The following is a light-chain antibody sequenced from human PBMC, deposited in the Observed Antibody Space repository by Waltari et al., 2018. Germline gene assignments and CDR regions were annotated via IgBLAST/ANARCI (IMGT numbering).Light chain of an antibody. V-gene: IGKV4-1*01. CDR3: QQYYNTPIT. Sequence: DTVMTQSPDSLAVSLGERATINCKSSQSVLYSSNNKNYLAWYQQKPGQPPKLLIYWASTRDVGVPDRFSGSGSGTDFTLTINSLQAEDVAVYYCQQYYNTPITFGQGTRLEIK. CDR2: WAS. J-gene: IGKJ5*01. CDR1: QSVLYSSNNKNY.